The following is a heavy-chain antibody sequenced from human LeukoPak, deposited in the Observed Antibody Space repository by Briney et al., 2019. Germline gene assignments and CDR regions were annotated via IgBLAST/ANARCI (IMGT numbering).Heavy chain of an antibody. J-gene: IGHJ6*03. D-gene: IGHD2-15*01. Sequence: SETLSLTCTVSGYSISSCYYWGWIRQPPGKGLEWIGSIYHSGSTYYNPSLKSRVTISVDTSKNQFSLKLSSVTAADTAVYYCARGHCSGGSCYYYYYYMDVWGKGTTVTVSS. CDR1: GYSISSCYY. CDR3: ARGHCSGGSCYYYYYYMDV. V-gene: IGHV4-38-2*02. CDR2: IYHSGST.